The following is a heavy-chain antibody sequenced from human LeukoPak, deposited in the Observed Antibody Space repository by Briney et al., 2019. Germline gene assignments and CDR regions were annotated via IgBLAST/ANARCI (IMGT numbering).Heavy chain of an antibody. V-gene: IGHV3-23*01. J-gene: IGHJ4*02. CDR1: GFTVSSYA. Sequence: GGSLRLSCAASGFTVSSYAMSWVRQAPGKGLEWVSAISGSGGSTYYADSVKGRFTISRDNSKNTLYLQMNSLRAEDTAVYYCAKDLVVSYQLLLAVDYWGQGTLVTVSS. CDR3: AKDLVVSYQLLLAVDY. D-gene: IGHD2-2*01. CDR2: ISGSGGST.